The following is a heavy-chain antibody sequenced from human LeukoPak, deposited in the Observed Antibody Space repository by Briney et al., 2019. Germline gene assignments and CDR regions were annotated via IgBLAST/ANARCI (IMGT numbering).Heavy chain of an antibody. CDR1: GFSFSNYW. J-gene: IGHJ3*02. D-gene: IGHD6-19*01. Sequence: GGSLRLSCEASGFSFSNYWMSWVRQAPGKGLEWVANIQQHGSETYYVDSVKGRFTISRDNAKNTLYLQMNSLRAEDTAVYYCAKDLQASMWLEGAFDIWGQGTMVTVSS. CDR3: AKDLQASMWLEGAFDI. CDR2: IQQHGSET. V-gene: IGHV3-7*01.